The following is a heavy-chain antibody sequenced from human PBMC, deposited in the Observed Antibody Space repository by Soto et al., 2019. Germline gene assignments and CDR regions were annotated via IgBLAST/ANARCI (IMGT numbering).Heavy chain of an antibody. CDR1: GGSIGSYY. J-gene: IGHJ4*02. V-gene: IGHV4-59*08. CDR3: ARGGWRQIDY. D-gene: IGHD3-3*01. CDR2: IYYSGST. Sequence: QVQLQESGPGLVKPSETLSLTCSVSGGSIGSYYWSWIRQPPGKGLEWIGYIYYSGSTNYNPSLKSRVTISVDTSKIQFSRKLSSVTAAATAVYYCARGGWRQIDYWGQGTLVTVSS.